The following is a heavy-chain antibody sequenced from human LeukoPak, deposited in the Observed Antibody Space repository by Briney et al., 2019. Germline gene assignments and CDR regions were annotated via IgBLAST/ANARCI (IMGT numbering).Heavy chain of an antibody. D-gene: IGHD5-24*01. CDR2: ISSSSSYI. CDR3: ARDGYSAANDY. J-gene: IGHJ4*02. V-gene: IGHV3-21*01. Sequence: LRLSCAASGFTFISYSMNWVRQAPGKGLEWVSSISSSSSYIYYADSVKGRFTISRDNAKNSLYLQMNSLRAEDTAVYYCARDGYSAANDYWGQGTLVTVYS. CDR1: GFTFISYS.